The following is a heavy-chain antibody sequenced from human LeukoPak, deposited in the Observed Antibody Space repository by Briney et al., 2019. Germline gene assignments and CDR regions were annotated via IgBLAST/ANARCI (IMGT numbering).Heavy chain of an antibody. D-gene: IGHD5-24*01. CDR1: GGTFSSYA. CDR3: AGGGRVKMATMEVNAFDI. J-gene: IGHJ3*02. V-gene: IGHV1-69*05. Sequence: ASVKVSCKASGGTFSSYAISWVRQAPGQGLEWMGGIIPIFGTANYAQKFQGRVTITTDESTSTAYMELSSLRSEDTAVYYCAGGGRVKMATMEVNAFDIWGQGTMVNVSS. CDR2: IIPIFGTA.